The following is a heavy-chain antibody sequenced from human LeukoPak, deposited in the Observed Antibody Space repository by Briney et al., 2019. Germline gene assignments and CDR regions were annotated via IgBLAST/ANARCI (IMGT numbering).Heavy chain of an antibody. D-gene: IGHD3-22*01. CDR2: IYYSGST. V-gene: IGHV4-39*07. J-gene: IGHJ4*02. CDR1: GGSISSSSYY. Sequence: SETLSLTCTVSGGSISSSSYYWGWIRQPPGKGLEWIGSIYYSGSTYYNPPLKSRVTISVDTSKNQFSLKLSSVTAADTAVYYCARYTSSGAGIGDYFDYWGQGTLVTVSS. CDR3: ARYTSSGAGIGDYFDY.